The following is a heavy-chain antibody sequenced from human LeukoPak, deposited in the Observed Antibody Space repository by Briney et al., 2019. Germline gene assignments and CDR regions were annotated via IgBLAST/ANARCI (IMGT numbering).Heavy chain of an antibody. CDR1: GGSISSSSSY. D-gene: IGHD6-13*01. CDR2: IYYSGST. V-gene: IGHV4-39*01. Sequence: SETLSLTCTVSGGSISSSSSYWGWIRQPPGKGLEWFGSIYYSGSTYYNPSLKSRVTISVDTSKNHFSLKLSSVTAADTAVYYCARHQTHSSSWYLDWFDPWGQGTLVTVSS. CDR3: ARHQTHSSSWYLDWFDP. J-gene: IGHJ5*02.